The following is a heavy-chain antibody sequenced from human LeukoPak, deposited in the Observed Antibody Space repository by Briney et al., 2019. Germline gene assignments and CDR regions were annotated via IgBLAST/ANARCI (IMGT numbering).Heavy chain of an antibody. CDR2: INHSGST. Sequence: TSETLSLTCAVYGGSFSGYYWSWIRQPPGKGLEWIGEINHSGSTNYNPSLKSRVTISVDTSKNQFSLKLSSVTAADTAVYYCASQMARGYDFWSGYFTGGNYGIDVWGQGTTVTVSS. CDR1: GGSFSGYY. V-gene: IGHV4-34*01. D-gene: IGHD3-3*01. J-gene: IGHJ6*02. CDR3: ASQMARGYDFWSGYFTGGNYGIDV.